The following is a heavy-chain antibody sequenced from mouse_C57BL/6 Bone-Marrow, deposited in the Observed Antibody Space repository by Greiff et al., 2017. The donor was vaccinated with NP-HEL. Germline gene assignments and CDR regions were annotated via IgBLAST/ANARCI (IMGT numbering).Heavy chain of an antibody. J-gene: IGHJ3*01. CDR3: SRLRRRKLAFSY. V-gene: IGHV1-64*01. Sequence: QVQLQQPGAELVKPGASVKLSCKASGYTFTSYWMHWVKQRPGQGLEWIGMIHPNSGSTNYNEKFKSKATLTVDKSSSTAYMQPSSLTSEDSAVDYCSRLRRRKLAFSYWYQGTLVIVS. CDR1: GYTFTSYW. CDR2: IHPNSGST. D-gene: IGHD2-12*01.